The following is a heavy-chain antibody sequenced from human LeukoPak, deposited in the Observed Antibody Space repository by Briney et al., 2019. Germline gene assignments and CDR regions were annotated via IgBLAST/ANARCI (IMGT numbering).Heavy chain of an antibody. CDR1: GFSFSSYA. J-gene: IGHJ4*02. CDR2: ISLDGNNE. CDR3: ARDKLSGATLFDY. Sequence: GGSLRLSCAGSGFSFSSYAMHWVRQAPGKGLEWVAVISLDGNNEYYADSVKGRFTISRDNAKNSLYLQMNSLRAEDTAVYYCARDKLSGATLFDYWGQGSLVTVSS. V-gene: IGHV3-30-3*01.